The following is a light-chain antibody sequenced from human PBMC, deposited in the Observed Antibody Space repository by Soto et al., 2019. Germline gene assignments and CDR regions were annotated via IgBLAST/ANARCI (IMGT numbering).Light chain of an antibody. J-gene: IGKJ4*01. CDR2: GAS. CDR3: QQYNNWPLA. Sequence: EIVMTQSPATLSVSPGERATLSCRANQSVSDNLAWYQQRLGQAPRLLIYGASTRATGIPARFSGSGSGTEFTLTISSLQSEDFAVYYCQQYNNWPLAFGGGTKV. CDR1: QSVSDN. V-gene: IGKV3-15*01.